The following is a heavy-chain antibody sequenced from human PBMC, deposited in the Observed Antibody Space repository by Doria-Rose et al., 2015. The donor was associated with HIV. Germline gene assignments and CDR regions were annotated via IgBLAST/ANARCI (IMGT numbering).Heavy chain of an antibody. CDR1: GGSFSNYY. J-gene: IGHJ5*02. Sequence: QVQLQQWGAGLLKPSETLSLNCAVYGGSFSNYYWTWIRQPPGKGLEWIGEINHSGSTNYNPSLKSRVTISVDPSKNQFSLKLSSVTAADMAVYYCARSFTMVQGVTNWFDPWGQGTLVTVSS. V-gene: IGHV4-34*01. D-gene: IGHD3-10*01. CDR3: ARSFTMVQGVTNWFDP. CDR2: INHSGST.